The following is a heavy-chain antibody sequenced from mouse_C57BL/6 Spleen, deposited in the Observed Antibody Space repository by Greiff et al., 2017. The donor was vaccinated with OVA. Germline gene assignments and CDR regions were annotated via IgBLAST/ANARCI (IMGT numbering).Heavy chain of an antibody. CDR1: GYAFSSYW. CDR3: ARCAYSNYGGFAY. CDR2: IYPGDGDT. D-gene: IGHD2-5*01. V-gene: IGHV1-80*01. J-gene: IGHJ3*01. Sequence: VQVVESGAELVKPGASVKISCKASGYAFSSYWMNWVKQRPGKGLEWIGQIYPGDGDTNYNGKFKGKATLTADKSSSTAYMQLSSLTSEDSAVYFCARCAYSNYGGFAYWGQGTLVTVSA.